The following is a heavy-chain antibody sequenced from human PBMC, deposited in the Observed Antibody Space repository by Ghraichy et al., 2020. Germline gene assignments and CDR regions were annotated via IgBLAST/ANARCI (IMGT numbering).Heavy chain of an antibody. CDR2: ITPNSGGT. J-gene: IGHJ6*03. Sequence: ASVKVSCKASGYTFTGYYMHWVRQAPGQGLEWMGRITPNSGGTNYAQKFQGRVTMTRDTSISTAYMELSRLRSDDTAVYYCARQRIAAAGAVWANYYYYMDVWGKGTTVTVSS. CDR3: ARQRIAAAGAVWANYYYYMDV. CDR1: GYTFTGYY. D-gene: IGHD6-13*01. V-gene: IGHV1-2*06.